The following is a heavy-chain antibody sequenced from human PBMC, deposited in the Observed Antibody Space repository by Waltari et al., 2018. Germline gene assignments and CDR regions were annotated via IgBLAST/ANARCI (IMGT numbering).Heavy chain of an antibody. CDR2: IYYSGST. CDR1: GGSISSYY. J-gene: IGHJ4*02. D-gene: IGHD2-21*01. Sequence: QVQLQESGPGLVKHSETLSLTCTVSGGSISSYYWSWIRQPPGKGLEWIGYIYYSGSTNYNPSLKSRVTISVDTSKNQFSLKLSSVTAADTAVYYCARGGAYCGGDCFDYWGQGTLVTVSS. V-gene: IGHV4-59*01. CDR3: ARGGAYCGGDCFDY.